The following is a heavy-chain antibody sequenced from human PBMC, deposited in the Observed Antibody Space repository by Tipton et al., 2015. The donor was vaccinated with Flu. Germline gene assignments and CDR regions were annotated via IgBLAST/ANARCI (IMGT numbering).Heavy chain of an antibody. CDR3: ARDHPPSITVLGEITDYFGMAV. V-gene: IGHV3-48*04. D-gene: IGHD3-3*01. J-gene: IGHJ6*02. Sequence: SLRLSCAASGFTFSSYGMSWVRQLPGKGLEWVSHISSSSSTINYADSVKGRFTISRDNAKNSLYLQMNSLRAEDTAVYYCARDHPPSITVLGEITDYFGMAVWGQGTTVTVSS. CDR2: ISSSSSTI. CDR1: GFTFSSYG.